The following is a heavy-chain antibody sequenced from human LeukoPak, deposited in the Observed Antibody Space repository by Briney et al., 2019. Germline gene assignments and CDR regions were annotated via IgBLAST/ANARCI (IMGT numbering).Heavy chain of an antibody. CDR3: ASTSITMVRGQLDY. CDR1: GGSISSGGYY. V-gene: IGHV4-31*03. D-gene: IGHD3-10*01. J-gene: IGHJ4*02. CDR2: IYYSGST. Sequence: PSETLSLTCTVSGGSISSGGYYWSWIRQHPGKGLEWIGYIYYSGSTYYNPSLKSRVTISVDTSKNQFSLKLSSVTAADTAVYYSASTSITMVRGQLDYWGQGTLVTVSS.